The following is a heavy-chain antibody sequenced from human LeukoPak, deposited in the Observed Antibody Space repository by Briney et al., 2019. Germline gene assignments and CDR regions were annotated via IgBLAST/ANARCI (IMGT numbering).Heavy chain of an antibody. CDR1: GYTFTSYY. Sequence: ASVKVSCKASGYTFTSYYMHWVRQAPGQGLEWMGLINPSGGSTSYAQKFQGRVTMTRDTSTSTVYMELSSLRSEDTAVYYCARAISQLPPYNWFDPWGQGTLVTVSS. CDR3: ARAISQLPPYNWFDP. D-gene: IGHD2-2*01. V-gene: IGHV1-46*03. CDR2: INPSGGST. J-gene: IGHJ5*02.